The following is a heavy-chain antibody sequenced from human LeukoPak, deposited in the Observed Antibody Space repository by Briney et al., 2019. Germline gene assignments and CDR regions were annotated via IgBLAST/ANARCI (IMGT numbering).Heavy chain of an antibody. CDR1: GGSLSSYY. Sequence: SETLSLTCTVSGGSLSSYYWSWIRQPAGKGLEWIGRFHTSGRTTYNPSLKSRVAMSLDTSKSQLSLQVTSVTAADTAVYSCARDHGVEDRNQYFYYYGTDVWGQGTTVTVSS. CDR3: ARDHGVEDRNQYFYYYGTDV. CDR2: FHTSGRT. J-gene: IGHJ6*02. D-gene: IGHD1-14*01. V-gene: IGHV4-4*07.